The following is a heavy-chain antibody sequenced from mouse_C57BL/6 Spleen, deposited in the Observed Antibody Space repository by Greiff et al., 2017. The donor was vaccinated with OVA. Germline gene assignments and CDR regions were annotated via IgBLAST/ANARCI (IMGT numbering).Heavy chain of an antibody. V-gene: IGHV5-9-1*02. J-gene: IGHJ3*01. CDR1: GFTFSSYA. Sequence: EVQVVESGEGLVKPGGSLKLSCAASGFTFSSYAMSWVRQTPEKRLEWVAYISSGGDYIYYADTVKGRFTISRDNARNTLYLQMSSLKSEDTAMYYCTREGLRSAWFAYWGQGTLVTVSA. D-gene: IGHD3-1*01. CDR3: TREGLRSAWFAY. CDR2: ISSGGDYI.